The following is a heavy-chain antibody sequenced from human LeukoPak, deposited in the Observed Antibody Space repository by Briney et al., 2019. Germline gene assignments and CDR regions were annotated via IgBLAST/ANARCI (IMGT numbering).Heavy chain of an antibody. CDR1: GGSISSGDHY. CDR2: NYYSENT. D-gene: IGHD4-23*01. CDR3: ARGGFGGNPNWDYYYGMDV. V-gene: IGHV4-30-4*01. Sequence: SQTLSLTCTVSGGSISSGDHYWSWIRQPPGKDLEWIGHNYYSENTYYNPSLKSRVTISVDMSKNQFFLKLSSVTAADTAVSYCARGGFGGNPNWDYYYGMDVWGQGTTVTVSS. J-gene: IGHJ6*02.